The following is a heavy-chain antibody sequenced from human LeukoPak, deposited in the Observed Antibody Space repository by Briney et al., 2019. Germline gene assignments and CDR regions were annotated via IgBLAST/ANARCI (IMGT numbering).Heavy chain of an antibody. CDR2: IHYTGST. CDR3: AGTSSSYCSGGSCYGKFQT. J-gene: IGHJ1*01. CDR1: GGSISSYY. Sequence: YPSETLSLTCTVSGGSISSYYWSWMRQPPGKGLEWIGYIHYTGSTNHNPSLKSRITISIDTSKNQFSLKLNSVTAADTAVYYCAGTSSSYCSGGSCYGKFQTWGQGTLVTVSS. D-gene: IGHD2-15*01. V-gene: IGHV4-59*08.